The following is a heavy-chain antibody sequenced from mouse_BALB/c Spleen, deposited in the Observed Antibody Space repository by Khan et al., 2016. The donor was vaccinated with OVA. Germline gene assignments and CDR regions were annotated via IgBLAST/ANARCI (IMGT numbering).Heavy chain of an antibody. CDR3: ARTARIKY. V-gene: IGHV3-2*02. CDR1: GYSITSGYG. CDR2: ISYSGST. D-gene: IGHD1-2*01. Sequence: EVKLEESGPGLVKPSQSLSLTCTVTGYSITSGYGWNWIRQFPGNKLEWMGYISYSGSTNYNPSLKSRISITRDTSKNQFFLQLKSVTTDDTATYYCARTARIKYWGQGTTLTVSS. J-gene: IGHJ2*01.